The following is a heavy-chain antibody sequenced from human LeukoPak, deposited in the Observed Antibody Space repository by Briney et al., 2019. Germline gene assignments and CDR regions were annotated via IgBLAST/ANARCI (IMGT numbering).Heavy chain of an antibody. Sequence: SGTLSLTCAVSGGSISSSSYYWGWIRQPPGKGLEWIGSIYYSGSTYYNPSLKSRVTISVDTSKNQFSLKLSSVTAADTAVYYCAKRPKMITMVRGGKNDAFDIWGQGTMVTVSS. CDR1: GGSISSSSYY. CDR2: IYYSGST. CDR3: AKRPKMITMVRGGKNDAFDI. D-gene: IGHD3-10*01. J-gene: IGHJ3*02. V-gene: IGHV4-39*07.